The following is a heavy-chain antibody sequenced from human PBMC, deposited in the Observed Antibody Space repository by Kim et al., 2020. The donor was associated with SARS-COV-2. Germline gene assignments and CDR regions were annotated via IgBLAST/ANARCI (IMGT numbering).Heavy chain of an antibody. V-gene: IGHV3-30*04. CDR1: GFTFSSYA. CDR3: ATPGVYSSSFYFQH. D-gene: IGHD6-13*01. Sequence: GGSLRLSCAASGFTFSSYAMHWVRQAPGKGLEWVAVISYDGSNKYYADSVKGRFTISRDNSKNTLYLQMNSLRAEDTAVYYCATPGVYSSSFYFQHWGQGTLVTVSS. J-gene: IGHJ1*01. CDR2: ISYDGSNK.